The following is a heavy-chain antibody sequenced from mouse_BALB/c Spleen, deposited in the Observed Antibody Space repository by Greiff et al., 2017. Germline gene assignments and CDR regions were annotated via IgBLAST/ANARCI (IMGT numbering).Heavy chain of an antibody. Sequence: VQLVESGPGLVAPSQSLSITCTVSGFSLTSYGVHWVRQPPGKGLEWLGVIWAGGSTNYNSALMSRLSISKDNSKSQVFLKMNSLQTDDTAMYYCARDRGYGNYVGAMDYWGQGTSVTVSS. CDR2: IWAGGST. D-gene: IGHD2-10*02. V-gene: IGHV2-9*02. J-gene: IGHJ4*01. CDR3: ARDRGYGNYVGAMDY. CDR1: GFSLTSYG.